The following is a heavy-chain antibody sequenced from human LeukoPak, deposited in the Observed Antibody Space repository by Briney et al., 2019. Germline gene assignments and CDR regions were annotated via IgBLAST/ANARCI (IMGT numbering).Heavy chain of an antibody. D-gene: IGHD1-20*01. CDR1: GFTFSSYW. J-gene: IGHJ4*02. CDR2: IKQDGSEK. V-gene: IGHV3-7*05. CDR3: ARDINWNDLDF. Sequence: PGGSLRLSCAASGFTFSSYWMNWVRQAPGKGLEWVAYIKQDGSEKYYVDSVKGRFTISRDNAKNSLYLQMNSLRAEDTAMYYCARDINWNDLDFWGQGSLVTVSS.